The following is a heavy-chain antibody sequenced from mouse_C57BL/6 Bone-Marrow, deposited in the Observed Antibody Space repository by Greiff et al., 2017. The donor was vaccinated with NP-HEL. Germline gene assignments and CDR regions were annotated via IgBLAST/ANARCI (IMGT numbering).Heavy chain of an antibody. Sequence: VQLQHPGAELVRPGSSVKLSCKASGYTFTSYWMHWVKQRPIQGLEWIGNIDPSDSETHYNQKFKDKATLTVDKSSSTAYMQLSSLTSEDSAVYYCARQYYGSSYCFDYWGQGTTLTVSS. CDR1: GYTFTSYW. V-gene: IGHV1-52*01. CDR3: ARQYYGSSYCFDY. D-gene: IGHD1-1*01. J-gene: IGHJ2*01. CDR2: IDPSDSET.